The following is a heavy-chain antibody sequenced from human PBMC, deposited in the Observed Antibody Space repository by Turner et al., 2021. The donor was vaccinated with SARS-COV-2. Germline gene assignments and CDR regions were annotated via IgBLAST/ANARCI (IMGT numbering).Heavy chain of an antibody. V-gene: IGHV3-21*01. Sequence: EVQLVESGGGLVKPGGSLRLSCAASGFTFSRYSMNWVRQAPGKGLEWVSSISSRSSYKYYADSVKGRFTISRDNAKNSLYLQMNSLRAEDTAVYYCARDWDYYDRSAHLDYYGMDVWGQGTTVTVSS. J-gene: IGHJ6*02. CDR3: ARDWDYYDRSAHLDYYGMDV. CDR2: ISSRSSYK. D-gene: IGHD3-22*01. CDR1: GFTFSRYS.